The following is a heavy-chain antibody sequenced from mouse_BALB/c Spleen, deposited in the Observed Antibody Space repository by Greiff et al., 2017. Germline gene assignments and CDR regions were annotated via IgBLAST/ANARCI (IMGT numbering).Heavy chain of an antibody. J-gene: IGHJ4*01. CDR3: AGMRGYYAMDY. CDR1: GFTFSSYT. CDR2: ISNGGGST. V-gene: IGHV5-12-2*01. D-gene: IGHD1-1*01. Sequence: EVQLVESGGGLVQPGGSLKLSCAASGFTFSSYTMSWVRQTPEKRLEWVAYISNGGGSTYYPDTVKGRFTISRDNAKNTLYLQMSSLKSEDTAMYYCAGMRGYYAMDYWGQGTSVTVSS.